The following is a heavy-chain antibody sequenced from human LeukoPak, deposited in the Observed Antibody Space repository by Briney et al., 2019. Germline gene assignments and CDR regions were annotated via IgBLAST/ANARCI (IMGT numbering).Heavy chain of an antibody. CDR1: GFTFSSYA. J-gene: IGHJ4*02. V-gene: IGHV3-23*01. Sequence: PPGGSLRLSCAASGFTFSSYAMSWVRQAPGKGLEWVSAISGSGGSTYYADSVKGRFTISRDNSKNTLYLQMNSLRAEDTAVYYCAKDPPRHGRYCSSTSCYAAYWGQGTLVTVSS. CDR3: AKDPPRHGRYCSSTSCYAAY. CDR2: ISGSGGST. D-gene: IGHD2-2*01.